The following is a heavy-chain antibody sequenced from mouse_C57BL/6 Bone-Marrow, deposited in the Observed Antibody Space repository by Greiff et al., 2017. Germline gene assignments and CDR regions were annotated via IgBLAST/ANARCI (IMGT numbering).Heavy chain of an antibody. CDR1: GYTFTDYN. CDR2: INPNNGGT. CDR3: ARLDTTVVVFDY. Sequence: EVQLQQSGPELVKPGASVKIPCKASGYTFTDYNMDWVKQSHGKSLEWIGDINPNNGGTIYNQKFKGKATLTVDKSSSTAYMELRSLTSEDTAVYYCARLDTTVVVFDYWGQGTTLTVSS. D-gene: IGHD1-1*01. V-gene: IGHV1-18*01. J-gene: IGHJ2*01.